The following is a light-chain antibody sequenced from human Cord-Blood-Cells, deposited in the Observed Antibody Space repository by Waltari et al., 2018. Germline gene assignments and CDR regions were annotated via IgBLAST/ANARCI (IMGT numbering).Light chain of an antibody. CDR3: SSYTSSSVV. V-gene: IGLV2-14*01. CDR2: DVS. J-gene: IGLJ2*01. Sequence: QSALTQPASVSGSPGQSITISCTGTSSEVGGYHYVSWYQQHPGKARKLMIYDVSTRPAGVSKRFSGSKSGNTSSLTISGLQAEDEADYYCSSYTSSSVVFGGGTKLTVL. CDR1: SSEVGGYHY.